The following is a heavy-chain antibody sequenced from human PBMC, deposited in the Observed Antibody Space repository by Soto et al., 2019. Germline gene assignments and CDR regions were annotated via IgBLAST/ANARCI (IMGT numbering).Heavy chain of an antibody. J-gene: IGHJ4*01. CDR3: ARQYYYRSGGAY. D-gene: IGHD3-10*01. CDR1: GYTFTRYG. V-gene: IGHV1-18*01. Sequence: ATVKVSCKASGYTFTRYGISWVRQAPGHGLAWMGWISAYNGNTNYAQKLQGRVTMTTDTSTSTAYMERRSLRSDDTAVDSGARQYYYRSGGAYLGQGTLVSVSS. CDR2: ISAYNGNT.